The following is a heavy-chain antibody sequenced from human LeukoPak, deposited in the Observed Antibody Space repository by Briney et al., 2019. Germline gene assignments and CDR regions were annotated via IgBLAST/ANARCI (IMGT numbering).Heavy chain of an antibody. CDR3: PRQEYYDILTGPPYYYGMDV. Sequence: GGSLEISCKGSGYSFTSYWIGWVRQMPGKGLEGMGIIYPGDSDTRYSPSFQGQVTISADKSISPAYLQWSSLKASDTAMYYCPRQEYYDILTGPPYYYGMDVWRQGTTVTVSS. D-gene: IGHD3-9*01. CDR2: IYPGDSDT. J-gene: IGHJ6*02. V-gene: IGHV5-51*01. CDR1: GYSFTSYW.